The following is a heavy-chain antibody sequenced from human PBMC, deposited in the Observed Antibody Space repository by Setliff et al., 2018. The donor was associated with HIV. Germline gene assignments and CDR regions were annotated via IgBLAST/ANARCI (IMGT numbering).Heavy chain of an antibody. Sequence: GGSLRLSCAASGFTFSNYAMHWVRQAPGKGLEWVAVISYDGSNKYYADSVKGRFTISRDNSKNTLYLQMNSLRAEDTAVYYCARDPYCSGGSCYYFDYWGQGTLVTVSS. CDR2: ISYDGSNK. D-gene: IGHD2-15*01. CDR3: ARDPYCSGGSCYYFDY. J-gene: IGHJ4*02. V-gene: IGHV3-30-3*01. CDR1: GFTFSNYA.